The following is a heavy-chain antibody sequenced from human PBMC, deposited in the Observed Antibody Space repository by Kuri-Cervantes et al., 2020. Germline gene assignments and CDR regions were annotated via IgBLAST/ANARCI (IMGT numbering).Heavy chain of an antibody. CDR3: ARDTLYYYDSSGYYSLGIGYFQH. CDR2: FDPEDGET. J-gene: IGHJ1*01. Sequence: ASAMVSCKVSGYTLTELSMHWVRQAPGKGLEWMGGFDPEDGETIYAQKFQGRVTMTEDTSTDTAYMELSRLRSDDTAVYYCARDTLYYYDSSGYYSLGIGYFQHWGQGTLVTVSS. D-gene: IGHD3-22*01. V-gene: IGHV1-24*01. CDR1: GYTLTELS.